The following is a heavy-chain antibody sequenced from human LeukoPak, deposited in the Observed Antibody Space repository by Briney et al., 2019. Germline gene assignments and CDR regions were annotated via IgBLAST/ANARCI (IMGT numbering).Heavy chain of an antibody. Sequence: ASVKVSCKASGYTFTENHMYWIRQAPGQGPECMGWINPNSGGTNYAQKFQGRITMTRDTSISTAYMELSRLTSDDTAIYFCARELGRNAFDIWGQGTMVTVSP. CDR3: ARELGRNAFDI. V-gene: IGHV1-2*02. CDR2: INPNSGGT. CDR1: GYTFTENH. J-gene: IGHJ3*02. D-gene: IGHD7-27*01.